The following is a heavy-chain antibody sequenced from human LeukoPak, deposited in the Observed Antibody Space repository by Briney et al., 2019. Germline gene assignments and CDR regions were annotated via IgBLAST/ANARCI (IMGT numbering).Heavy chain of an antibody. V-gene: IGHV3-7*01. J-gene: IGHJ4*02. D-gene: IGHD3-10*01. CDR3: ARAGSLWFGESKFEY. CDR2: IKQDGSEK. Sequence: AGGSLRLSCAASGFTFTSYAMSWVRQAPGKGLEWVANIKQDGSEKYYVDSVKGRFTISRDNAKNSLYLQMSSLRAEDTAVYYCARAGSLWFGESKFEYWGQGTLLTVSS. CDR1: GFTFTSYA.